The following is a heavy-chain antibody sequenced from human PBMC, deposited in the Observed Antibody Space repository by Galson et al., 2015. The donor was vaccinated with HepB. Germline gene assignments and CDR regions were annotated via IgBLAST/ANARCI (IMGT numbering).Heavy chain of an antibody. CDR3: ARADGHLVPLDF. J-gene: IGHJ4*02. Sequence: SLRLSCAVSGFTFSSYYMNWVRQAPGKGPEWVSCISTGSYGYYADSVKGRFTVSRDNTKNSLYLQMNNLRAEDTAVYYCARADGHLVPLDFWGQGTLVTVSS. CDR1: GFTFSSYY. V-gene: IGHV3-69-1*01. D-gene: IGHD6-6*01. CDR2: ISTGSYG.